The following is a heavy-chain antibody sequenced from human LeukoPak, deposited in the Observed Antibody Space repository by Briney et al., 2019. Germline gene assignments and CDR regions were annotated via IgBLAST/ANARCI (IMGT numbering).Heavy chain of an antibody. CDR3: ASLGFCSGGGCYLVGYYYGMDV. CDR1: GFTFSDYY. CDR2: ITSTGSTI. V-gene: IGHV3-11*04. Sequence: GGSLRLSCAASGFTFSDYYMSWIRQAPGKGLEWVSYITSTGSTIFYTDSVKGRFTISRDNAKNSLYLQMNSLRAEDTAVYYCASLGFCSGGGCYLVGYYYGMDVWGQGTTVTVSS. J-gene: IGHJ6*02. D-gene: IGHD2-15*01.